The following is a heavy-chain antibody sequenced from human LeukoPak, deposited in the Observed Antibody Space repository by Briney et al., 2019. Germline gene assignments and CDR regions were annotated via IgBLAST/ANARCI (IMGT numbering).Heavy chain of an antibody. D-gene: IGHD3-3*01. Sequence: ASVKVSCKASGGTFSSYAISWVRQAPGQGLEWMGWINPNSGGTNYAQKFQGRVTMTRDTSISTAYMELSRLRSGDTAVYYCARSWDFWSGYPFDYWGQGTLVTVSS. CDR3: ARSWDFWSGYPFDY. CDR2: INPNSGGT. V-gene: IGHV1-2*02. J-gene: IGHJ4*02. CDR1: GGTFSSYA.